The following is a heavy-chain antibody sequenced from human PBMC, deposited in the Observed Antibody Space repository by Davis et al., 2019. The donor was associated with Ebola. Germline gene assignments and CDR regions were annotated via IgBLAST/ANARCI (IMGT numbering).Heavy chain of an antibody. Sequence: SCKASGYTFTTYDINWVRQAPGKGLEWVAVISYDGSNKYYADSVKGRFTISRDNSKNTLYLQMNSLRAEDTAVYYCARGGGRQQLVPRFDYWGQGTLVTVSS. CDR2: ISYDGSNK. V-gene: IGHV3-30-3*01. CDR1: GYTFTTYD. CDR3: ARGGGRQQLVPRFDY. J-gene: IGHJ4*02. D-gene: IGHD6-13*01.